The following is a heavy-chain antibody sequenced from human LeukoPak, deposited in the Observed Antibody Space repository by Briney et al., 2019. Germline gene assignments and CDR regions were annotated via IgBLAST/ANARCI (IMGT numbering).Heavy chain of an antibody. V-gene: IGHV3-11*06. D-gene: IGHD5-12*01. CDR1: GFTFSDYY. Sequence: GGSLRLSCASSGFTFSDYYMSWIRQAPGKGLEWVSFISSSSSNINYADSVKGRFTISRDNAKNSLYLQMNSLRAEDTAVYYCARSGTGYEKAFFDYWGQGTLVTVSS. J-gene: IGHJ4*02. CDR3: ARSGTGYEKAFFDY. CDR2: ISSSSSNI.